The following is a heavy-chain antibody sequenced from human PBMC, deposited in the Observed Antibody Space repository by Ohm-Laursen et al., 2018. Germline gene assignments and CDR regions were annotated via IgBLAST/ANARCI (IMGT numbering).Heavy chain of an antibody. CDR1: GYTFTRYY. CDR3: ARGGKYYYDSSGFSDPFDY. CDR2: INPSGGST. J-gene: IGHJ4*02. Sequence: PSVTVSCQASGYTFTRYYMHWVRQAPGQGLEWMGIINPSGGSTSYAQKFQGRVTMTRDTSTSTVYMELSSLRSEDTAVYYCARGGKYYYDSSGFSDPFDYWGQGTLVTVSS. D-gene: IGHD3-22*01. V-gene: IGHV1-46*01.